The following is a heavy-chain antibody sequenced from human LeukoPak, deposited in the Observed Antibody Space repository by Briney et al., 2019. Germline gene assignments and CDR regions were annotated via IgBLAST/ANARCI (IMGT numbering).Heavy chain of an antibody. J-gene: IGHJ4*02. D-gene: IGHD2-15*01. CDR1: GVTFSGSY. CDR2: IRSKPNSYTT. Sequence: PGGTLKLSCAASGVTFSGSYMHWGRQASGKGLEWVGLIRSKPNSYTTLDAASVKGRFTISRGDSKNTAYLQMNSLKAEDTAVYYCTRQECSGGSCSYVDYWGQGTLVTVSS. V-gene: IGHV3-73*01. CDR3: TRQECSGGSCSYVDY.